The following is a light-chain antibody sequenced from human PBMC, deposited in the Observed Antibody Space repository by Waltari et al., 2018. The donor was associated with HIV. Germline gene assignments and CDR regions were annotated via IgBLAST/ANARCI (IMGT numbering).Light chain of an antibody. V-gene: IGLV1-47*01. CDR1: TSNIGSKY. CDR2: RDN. J-gene: IGLJ2*01. CDR3: AAWDDTLSGQGV. Sequence: QSVLTQPPSVSGTTGQRVTISCSGSTSNIGSKYVYWYQQLPETAPKLLIYRDNQRPSGVPDRFSGSKSGTSASLAINGLRSEDEADYYCAAWDDTLSGQGVFGGGTKLTVL.